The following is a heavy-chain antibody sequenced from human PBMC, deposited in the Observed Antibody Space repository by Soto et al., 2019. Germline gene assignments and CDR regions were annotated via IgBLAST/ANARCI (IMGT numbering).Heavy chain of an antibody. D-gene: IGHD1-1*01. CDR3: ARGRYGDY. J-gene: IGHJ4*02. Sequence: QVHLVQSGAEVKKPGASVKVSCKCSGYTFTSYGITWVRQAPGQGLEWMGWISAHNGNTDYAQKLQGRVTVTRDTSTSTAYMELRSLRSDDAAVYYCARGRYGDYWGQGALVTVSS. CDR1: GYTFTSYG. V-gene: IGHV1-18*01. CDR2: ISAHNGNT.